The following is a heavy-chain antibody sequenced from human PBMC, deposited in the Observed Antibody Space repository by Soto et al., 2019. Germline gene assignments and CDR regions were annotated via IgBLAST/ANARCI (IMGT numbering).Heavy chain of an antibody. CDR2: INPNGGST. J-gene: IGHJ4*02. D-gene: IGHD3-22*01. CDR1: GYTFTSYF. CDR3: ARESDDSRTFDY. V-gene: IGHV1-46*01. Sequence: QVQLVQSGAEVKKPGASVKVSCKASGYTFTSYFIHWVRHAPGQGLEWMGIINPNGGSTSYAQKFQGRVTMTRDTSTSTVYMELSSLRSEDTAVYYCARESDDSRTFDYWGQGTLVTVSS.